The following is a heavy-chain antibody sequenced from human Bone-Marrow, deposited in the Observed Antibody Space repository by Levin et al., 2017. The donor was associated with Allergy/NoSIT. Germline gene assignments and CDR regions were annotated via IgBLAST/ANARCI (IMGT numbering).Heavy chain of an antibody. D-gene: IGHD6-6*01. CDR1: GYSISSGYY. CDR3: AREKYSTAWYDS. J-gene: IGHJ5*01. CDR2: INHSGNT. Sequence: SETLSLTCAVSGYSISSGYYWGWIRQPLGKGLEWLGSINHSGNTYYNPSLKSRVTVSLDTSQNQFSLKLNSVTAADTALYYCAREKYSTAWYDSWGQGTLVTVSS. V-gene: IGHV4-38-2*02.